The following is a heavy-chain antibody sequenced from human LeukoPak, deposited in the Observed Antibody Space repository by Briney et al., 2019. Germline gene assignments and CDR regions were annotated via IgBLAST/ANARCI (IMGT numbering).Heavy chain of an antibody. Sequence: SETLSLSCTGSGGSISSYYWSWIRQPAGKGLEWIGRIYTSGSTNYNPSLKSRVTMSAVTSKNQFSLKLSSVTAADTAVYYCARIKRGGWKDAFDIWGQGAMVTVSS. CDR3: ARIKRGGWKDAFDI. D-gene: IGHD1-1*01. CDR1: GGSISSYY. J-gene: IGHJ3*02. V-gene: IGHV4-4*07. CDR2: IYTSGST.